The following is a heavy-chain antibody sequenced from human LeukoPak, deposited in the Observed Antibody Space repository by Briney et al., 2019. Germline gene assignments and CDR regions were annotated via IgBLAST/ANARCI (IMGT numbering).Heavy chain of an antibody. Sequence: PGGSLRLSCEASGFTFKAYWMSWVRQAPGTGLERVANIQQDGSEKNYVDSVKGRFTISRDNARNSLYLEMNSLRAEDTAVYYCARLRYTYGKNFDYWGQGTLVTVSS. D-gene: IGHD5-18*01. V-gene: IGHV3-7*01. CDR2: IQQDGSEK. CDR3: ARLRYTYGKNFDY. J-gene: IGHJ4*02. CDR1: GFTFKAYW.